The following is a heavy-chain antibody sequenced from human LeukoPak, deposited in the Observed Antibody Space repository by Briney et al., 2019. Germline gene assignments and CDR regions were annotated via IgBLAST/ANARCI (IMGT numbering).Heavy chain of an antibody. V-gene: IGHV4-30-4*08. J-gene: IGHJ4*02. D-gene: IGHD2-2*01. CDR3: AREANLNYCSSTSCYQPE. CDR2: IYYSGST. CDR1: GGSISSGDYY. Sequence: PSETLFLTCTVSGGSISSGDYYWSWIRQPPGKGLEWIGYIYYSGSTYYNPSLKSRVTISVDTSKNRFSLKLSSVTAADTAVYYCAREANLNYCSSTSCYQPEWGQGTLVTVSS.